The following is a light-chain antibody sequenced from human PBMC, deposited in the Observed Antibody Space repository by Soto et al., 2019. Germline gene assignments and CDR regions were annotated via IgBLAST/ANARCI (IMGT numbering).Light chain of an antibody. V-gene: IGKV3-20*01. Sequence: EIVLTQSPGTLSLSPGERATLSCRAGQSVSSSFLAWFQQKPDQAPRLLIYGASSRATGIPDRFSGSGSGTDFTLTISRLEPEDFAVYYCQQYDSSPRTFGQGTKLEIK. J-gene: IGKJ2*01. CDR3: QQYDSSPRT. CDR1: QSVSSSF. CDR2: GAS.